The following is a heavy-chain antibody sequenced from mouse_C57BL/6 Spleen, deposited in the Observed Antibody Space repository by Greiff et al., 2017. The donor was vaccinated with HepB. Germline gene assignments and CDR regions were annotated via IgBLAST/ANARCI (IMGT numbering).Heavy chain of an antibody. V-gene: IGHV5-16*01. CDR2: INYDGSST. CDR3: AIEIYYGSFDY. D-gene: IGHD2-2*01. CDR1: GFTFSDYY. J-gene: IGHJ2*01. Sequence: EVKLVESAGGLVQPGSSMKLSCTASGFTFSDYYMAWVRQVPEKGLEWVANINYDGSSTYYLDSLKSRFIISRDNAKNILYLQMSSLKSEDTATYYCAIEIYYGSFDYWGQGTTLTVSS.